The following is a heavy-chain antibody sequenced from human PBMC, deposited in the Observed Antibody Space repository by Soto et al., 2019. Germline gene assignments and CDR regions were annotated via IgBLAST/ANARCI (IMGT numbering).Heavy chain of an antibody. Sequence: SETLSLTCAVYGEPLSNYSWSWIRQPPGKGLEWIGEINHRGSTNNNPSLKSRVTISIDTSKNQFSLKLSSVTAADTAVYYCARARGYHYVWGSYRSPRFDYWGQGTPVTVSS. CDR3: ARARGYHYVWGSYRSPRFDY. CDR1: GEPLSNYS. J-gene: IGHJ4*02. CDR2: INHRGST. V-gene: IGHV4-34*01. D-gene: IGHD3-16*02.